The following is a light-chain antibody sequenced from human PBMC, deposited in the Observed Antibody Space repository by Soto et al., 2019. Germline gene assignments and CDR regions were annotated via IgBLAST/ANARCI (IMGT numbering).Light chain of an antibody. V-gene: IGLV2-14*03. CDR2: DVS. CDR1: RTDVADGYDY. J-gene: IGLJ1*01. Sequence: QCDRTEPAKVVGSLGRWIVIKKTGDRTDVADGYDYVSWYQQHPGQAPQLIIYDVSNRPSGVSDRFSGSKSGNTASLTISGLQAEDEAEYYCTSYTSSTPFYVFGTCPKVPVL. CDR3: TSYTSSTPFYV.